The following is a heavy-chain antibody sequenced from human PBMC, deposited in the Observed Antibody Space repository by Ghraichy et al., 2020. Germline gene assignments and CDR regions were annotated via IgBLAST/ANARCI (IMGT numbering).Heavy chain of an antibody. CDR1: GGSISSSSHY. CDR3: ARRYDYWGGYLGDDDGGY. CDR2: ISYSGST. D-gene: IGHD3-3*01. V-gene: IGHV4-39*01. Sequence: SETLSLTCTVSGGSISSSSHYWGWIRQPPGKGLEWIGYISYSGSTSYSPSLKSRVTISVDTSKNQFSLKLSSVTAADTAVYYCARRYDYWGGYLGDDDGGYGGQGTLVTVSS. J-gene: IGHJ4*02.